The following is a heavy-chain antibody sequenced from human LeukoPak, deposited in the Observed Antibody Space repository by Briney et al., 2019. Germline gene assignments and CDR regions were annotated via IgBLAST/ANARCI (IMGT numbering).Heavy chain of an antibody. Sequence: ASVKVSCKASGYTFTNYGINWVRQAPGQGLEWMGWISGYNGDINYAQRLQGRATMTTDTSTSTAYMELRSLSSDDTAVYYCARVLSREGYFDYWGQGTLVTVSS. V-gene: IGHV1-18*01. J-gene: IGHJ4*02. CDR3: ARVLSREGYFDY. CDR1: GYTFTNYG. CDR2: ISGYNGDI. D-gene: IGHD5-24*01.